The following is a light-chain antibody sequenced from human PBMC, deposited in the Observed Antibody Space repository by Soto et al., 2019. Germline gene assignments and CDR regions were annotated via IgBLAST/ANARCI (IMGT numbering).Light chain of an antibody. CDR2: EVS. V-gene: IGLV2-14*01. CDR1: SSDGGAYNY. CDR3: SSYTSSSTLYV. Sequence: QSALTQPASVSGSPGQSITISCTGTSSDGGAYNYVSWYQQHPGKAPKLMIYEVSNWPSGVSNRFSGSKSGNTASLTISGLQAEDEADYYCSSYTSSSTLYVFGTGTKLTVL. J-gene: IGLJ1*01.